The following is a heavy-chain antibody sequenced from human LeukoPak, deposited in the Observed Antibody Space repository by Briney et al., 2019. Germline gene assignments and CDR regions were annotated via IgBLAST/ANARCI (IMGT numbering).Heavy chain of an antibody. Sequence: GGSLRLSCAASGFTFSSYSMNWVRQAPGKGLEWVSSISSSSSYIYYADSVKGRFTISRDNAKNSLYLQMSSLRAEDTAVYYCVRDSSVTRMDVWGKGTTVTVSS. CDR2: ISSSSSYI. CDR3: VRDSSVTRMDV. D-gene: IGHD4-17*01. CDR1: GFTFSSYS. V-gene: IGHV3-21*01. J-gene: IGHJ6*04.